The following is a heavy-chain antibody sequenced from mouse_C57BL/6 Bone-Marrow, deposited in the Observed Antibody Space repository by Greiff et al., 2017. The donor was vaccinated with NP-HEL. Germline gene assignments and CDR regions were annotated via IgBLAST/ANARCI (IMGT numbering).Heavy chain of an antibody. D-gene: IGHD1-1*01. V-gene: IGHV5-9*01. CDR2: ISGGGGNT. J-gene: IGHJ2*01. CDR1: GFTFSSYT. Sequence: EVKVVESGGGLVKPGGSLKLSCAASGFTFSSYTMSWVRQTPEKRLEWVATISGGGGNTYYPDSVKGRFTISRDNAKNTLYLHMSSLRSEDTALYYCARHGNFITTVVADYWGQGTTLTVSS. CDR3: ARHGNFITTVVADY.